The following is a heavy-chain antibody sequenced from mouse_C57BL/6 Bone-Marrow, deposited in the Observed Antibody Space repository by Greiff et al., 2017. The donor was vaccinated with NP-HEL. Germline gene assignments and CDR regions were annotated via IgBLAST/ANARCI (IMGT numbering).Heavy chain of an antibody. CDR1: GFSLTSYG. D-gene: IGHD2-3*01. V-gene: IGHV2-2*01. CDR3: ASYDGYYWGYAMDY. Sequence: VKLQESGPGLVQPSQSLSITCTVSGFSLTSYGVHWVRQSPGKGLEWLGVIWSGRSTDYNAAFISRLSISKDNSKSQVFFKMNSLQADDTAIYYCASYDGYYWGYAMDYWGQGTSVTVSS. CDR2: IWSGRST. J-gene: IGHJ4*01.